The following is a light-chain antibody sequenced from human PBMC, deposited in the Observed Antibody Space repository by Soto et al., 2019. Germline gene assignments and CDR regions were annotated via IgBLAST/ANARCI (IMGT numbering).Light chain of an antibody. Sequence: QSVLTQPASVSGSPGQLITISCAGTSGDIGSYNRVSWYQQHPGKAPKLIIYEVTDRPSGVSNRFSGSKSGNTASLTISGLQAEDEAEYYCSSYTNINTRACVFGTGTKV. CDR2: EVT. V-gene: IGLV2-14*01. CDR3: SSYTNINTRACV. J-gene: IGLJ1*01. CDR1: SGDIGSYNR.